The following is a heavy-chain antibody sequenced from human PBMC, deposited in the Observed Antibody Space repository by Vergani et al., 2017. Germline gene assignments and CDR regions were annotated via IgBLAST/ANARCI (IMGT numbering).Heavy chain of an antibody. CDR1: GFAFGDFG. D-gene: IGHD5-24*01. CDR3: ARDHRDYNNYPGTFDI. V-gene: IGHV3-20*04. J-gene: IGHJ3*02. Sequence: VQLVESGGGVVQPGRSLRLSCVGSGFAFGDFGMSWVRQVPGKGLVWVAGINWNGGTTIYGDPVTGRFTISRDNAKSSLFLQMDSLRAEDTAVYYCARDHRDYNNYPGTFDIWGQGSMVTVSS. CDR2: INWNGGTT.